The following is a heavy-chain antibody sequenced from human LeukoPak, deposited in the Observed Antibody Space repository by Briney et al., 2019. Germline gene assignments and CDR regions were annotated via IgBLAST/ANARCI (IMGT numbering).Heavy chain of an antibody. Sequence: GGSLRLSCAASGFTFSDYYMTWIRQAPGQGLEWVSYISSSTHYTNYADSVKGRFTISRDNAKNSLYLQMNSLRAEDTAVYYCARDPETWQAAWGQGTLVTDSS. CDR3: ARDPETWQAA. V-gene: IGHV3-11*05. D-gene: IGHD6-25*01. J-gene: IGHJ4*02. CDR1: GFTFSDYY. CDR2: ISSSTHYT.